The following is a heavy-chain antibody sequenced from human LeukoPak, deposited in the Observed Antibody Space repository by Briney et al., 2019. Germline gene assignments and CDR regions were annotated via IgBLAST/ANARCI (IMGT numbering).Heavy chain of an antibody. J-gene: IGHJ4*02. Sequence: PGGSLRLSCVASGYTFIDYALHWVRQAPGKGLEWVAFSTYDGSDKEFADSVKGRSTISTDTSKNTGYLQIDNVSVEDTAVYYCASSPVDSGWRYDYWGQGTLVTVSS. CDR3: ASSPVDSGWRYDY. CDR1: GYTFIDYA. D-gene: IGHD6-19*01. V-gene: IGHV3-30*04. CDR2: STYDGSDK.